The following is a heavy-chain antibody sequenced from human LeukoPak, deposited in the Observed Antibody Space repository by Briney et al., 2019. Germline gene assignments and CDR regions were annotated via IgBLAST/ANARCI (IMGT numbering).Heavy chain of an antibody. V-gene: IGHV3-23*01. CDR1: GFTFSSYA. CDR2: ISGSGGST. D-gene: IGHD4-17*01. Sequence: GGPLRLSCAASGFTFSSYAMSWVRQAPGKGLEWVSAISGSGGSTYYADSVKGRFTISRDNSKNTLYLQMNSLRAEDTAVYYCAKATGLTGYYYYGMDVWGQGTTVTVSS. J-gene: IGHJ6*02. CDR3: AKATGLTGYYYYGMDV.